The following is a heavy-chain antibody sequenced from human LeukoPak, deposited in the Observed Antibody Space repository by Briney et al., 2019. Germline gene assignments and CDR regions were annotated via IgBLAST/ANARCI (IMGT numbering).Heavy chain of an antibody. D-gene: IGHD5-18*01. CDR2: INHSGST. J-gene: IGHJ4*02. CDR1: GGSFGGYY. Sequence: SETLSLTCAVYGGSFGGYYWSWIRQPPGKGLEWIGGINHSGSTNYNPSLKSRVTISVDTSKNQFSLKLSSVTAADTAVYYCARGGEYSYGFRRFDYWGQGTLVTVSS. V-gene: IGHV4-34*01. CDR3: ARGGEYSYGFRRFDY.